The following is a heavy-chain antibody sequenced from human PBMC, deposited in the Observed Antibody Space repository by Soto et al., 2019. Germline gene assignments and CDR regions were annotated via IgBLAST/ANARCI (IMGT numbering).Heavy chain of an antibody. D-gene: IGHD3-22*01. CDR1: GFTFSSYG. J-gene: IGHJ6*03. Sequence: GGSLRLSCAASGFTFSSYGMHWDRQAPGKGLEWVTVISYDGSNKYYADSVKGRFTISRDNSKNTLYLQMNSLRAEDTAVYYCAKSGRGDSSGYYYYYYYYMDVWGKGTTVTVSS. CDR2: ISYDGSNK. V-gene: IGHV3-30*18. CDR3: AKSGRGDSSGYYYYYYYYMDV.